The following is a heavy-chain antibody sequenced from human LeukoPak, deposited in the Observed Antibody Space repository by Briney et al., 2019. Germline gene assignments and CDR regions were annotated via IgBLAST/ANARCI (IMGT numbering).Heavy chain of an antibody. J-gene: IGHJ6*03. CDR1: GGSFSGYY. CDR2: INHSGST. V-gene: IGHV4-34*01. Sequence: SETLSFTCAVYGGSFSGYYWSWIRQPPGKGLEWIGEINHSGSTNYNPSLKSRVTISVDTSRNQFSLKLNSVTAADTAMYYCARDNRGYSYGRGYNYYYYMDVWGKGTTVTVSS. D-gene: IGHD5-18*01. CDR3: ARDNRGYSYGRGYNYYYYMDV.